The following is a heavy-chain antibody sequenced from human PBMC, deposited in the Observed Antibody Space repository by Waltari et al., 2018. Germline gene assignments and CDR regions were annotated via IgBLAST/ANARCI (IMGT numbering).Heavy chain of an antibody. D-gene: IGHD5-12*01. V-gene: IGHV1-2*04. CDR3: ARGGYSYGYGMDV. J-gene: IGHJ6*02. Sequence: QVQLVQSGAEVKNLGASVRVSCQASGYSFSDHHMHWVRQAPGQGLEWVGWISPNNGYTNYAQRFQGWVTMTSDSAISTAYMELNRLRSDDTAVYYCARGGYSYGYGMDVWGQGTTVIVSS. CDR1: GYSFSDHH. CDR2: ISPNNGYT.